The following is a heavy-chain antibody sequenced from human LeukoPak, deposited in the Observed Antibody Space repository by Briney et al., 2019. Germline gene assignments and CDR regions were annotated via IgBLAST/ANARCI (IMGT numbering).Heavy chain of an antibody. CDR3: AKDIGRTEWELLRGALDS. Sequence: GGSLRLSCATSGFTFDKFAMHWVRQAPGKSLEWVSLVNGPGDDAYYADSVKGRFTISRDNSKNSLYLQMNSLRTDDTAFYYYAKDIGRTEWELLRGALDSWGQGTLVTVSS. J-gene: IGHJ4*02. CDR1: GFTFDKFA. V-gene: IGHV3-43*02. CDR2: VNGPGDDA. D-gene: IGHD1-26*01.